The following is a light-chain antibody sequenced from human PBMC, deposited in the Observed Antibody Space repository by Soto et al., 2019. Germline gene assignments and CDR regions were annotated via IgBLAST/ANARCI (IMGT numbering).Light chain of an antibody. CDR3: LLSYNGARV. Sequence: QAVVTQEPSLTVSPGGTVTLTCGSSTGAVTSGHYPHWFQQKPGHAPRTLIYDTNNKHSWTPARFSGSLLGGKAALTLSGAQPEDEAEYYCLLSYNGARVFGGGTKLTVL. V-gene: IGLV7-46*01. CDR1: TGAVTSGHY. CDR2: DTN. J-gene: IGLJ3*02.